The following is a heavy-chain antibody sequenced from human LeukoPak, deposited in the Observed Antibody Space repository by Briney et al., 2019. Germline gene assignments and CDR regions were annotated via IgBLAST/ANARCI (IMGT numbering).Heavy chain of an antibody. Sequence: GGSLRLSCAASGFTFSSYAMSWVRQAPGKELEWVSAISGSGGSTYYADSVKGRFTISRDNSKNTLYLQMNSLRAEDTAVYYCAKKASWIQMWGYYFDYWGQGTLVTVPS. D-gene: IGHD5-18*01. J-gene: IGHJ4*02. CDR3: AKKASWIQMWGYYFDY. V-gene: IGHV3-23*01. CDR1: GFTFSSYA. CDR2: ISGSGGST.